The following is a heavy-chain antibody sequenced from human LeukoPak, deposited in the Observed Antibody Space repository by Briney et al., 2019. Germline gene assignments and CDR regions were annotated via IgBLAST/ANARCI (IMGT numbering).Heavy chain of an antibody. CDR2: IYHTGRT. J-gene: IGHJ4*02. D-gene: IGHD1-26*01. Sequence: PGGSLRLSCAASGFTVSSNYMSWVRQPPGKGLEWIGEIYHTGRTNYNPSLKSRVSISVDKSKNQLSLNLNSVTAADTAVYYCVRCGSYCLDYWGQGTLVTVSS. CDR1: GFTVSSNY. V-gene: IGHV4-4*02. CDR3: VRCGSYCLDY.